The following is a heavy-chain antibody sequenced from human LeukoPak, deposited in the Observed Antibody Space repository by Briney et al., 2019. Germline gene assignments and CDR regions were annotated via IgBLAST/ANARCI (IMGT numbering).Heavy chain of an antibody. V-gene: IGHV4-59*01. CDR3: ARFHCSGGSCCSSNWFDP. D-gene: IGHD2-15*01. J-gene: IGHJ5*02. CDR1: GGSISSYY. Sequence: SETLSLTCTVSGGSISSYYWSWIRQPPGKGLEWIGYIYYSGSTNYNPSLKSRVTISVDTSKNQFSLKLSSVTAADTAVYYCARFHCSGGSCCSSNWFDPWGQGTLVTVSS. CDR2: IYYSGST.